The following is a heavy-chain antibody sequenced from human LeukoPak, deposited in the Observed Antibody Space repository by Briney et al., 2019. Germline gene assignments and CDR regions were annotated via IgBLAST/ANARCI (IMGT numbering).Heavy chain of an antibody. J-gene: IGHJ4*02. CDR1: GYTFTNHA. Sequence: ASVKVSCKASGYTFTNHAMHWVRQAPGQGLDWMGWINAADGKTKYSQTFQGRVTITRDTSASIVYMDLSSLRSEDTAIYYCARAISAGYDNPPDYWGQGTLVTVSS. CDR2: INAADGKT. CDR3: ARAISAGYDNPPDY. V-gene: IGHV1-3*01. D-gene: IGHD3-9*01.